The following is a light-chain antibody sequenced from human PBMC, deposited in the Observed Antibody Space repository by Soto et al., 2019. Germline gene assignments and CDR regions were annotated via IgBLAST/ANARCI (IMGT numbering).Light chain of an antibody. Sequence: EIVLTQSPATLSVSPGERSTLSCSSSQSVSSNLAWYQQKPGQAPRLLIYGASTRATGIPARFSGSGSGTEFTLTISSLQSEDFAVYYCQQYNNWPPITFGQGTRLEIK. V-gene: IGKV3-15*01. CDR2: GAS. CDR1: QSVSSN. J-gene: IGKJ5*01. CDR3: QQYNNWPPIT.